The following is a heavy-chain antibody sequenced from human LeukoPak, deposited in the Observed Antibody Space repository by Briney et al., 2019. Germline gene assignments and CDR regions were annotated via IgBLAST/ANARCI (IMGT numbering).Heavy chain of an antibody. D-gene: IGHD3-3*01. CDR3: AKDFGLAIFGVVIATSFDY. V-gene: IGHV3-53*01. Sequence: PGGSLRLSCAASGFTVSSNYMSWVRQAPGKGLEWVSVIYSGGSTYYADSVKGRFTISRDNSKNTLYLQMNSLRAEDTAVYYCAKDFGLAIFGVVIATSFDYWGQGTLVTVSS. CDR2: IYSGGST. CDR1: GFTVSSNY. J-gene: IGHJ4*02.